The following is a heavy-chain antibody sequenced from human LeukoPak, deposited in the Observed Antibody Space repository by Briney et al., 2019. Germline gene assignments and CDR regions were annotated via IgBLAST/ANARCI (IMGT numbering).Heavy chain of an antibody. J-gene: IGHJ4*02. V-gene: IGHV1-2*02. CDR3: ARGDVAPGY. CDR2: INPKSGGS. CDR1: GYTFTGHY. Sequence: ASVKVSCKASGYTFTGHYLHWVRQAPGQGLEWMGWINPKSGGSHYAQKFEGRVTMTRDTSISTAYMELHRLTSDDTAVYYCARGDVAPGYWGQGTLVTVSS. D-gene: IGHD5-24*01.